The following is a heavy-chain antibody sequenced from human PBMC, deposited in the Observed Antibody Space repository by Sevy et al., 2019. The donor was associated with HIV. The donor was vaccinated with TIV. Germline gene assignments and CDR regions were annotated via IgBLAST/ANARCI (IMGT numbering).Heavy chain of an antibody. J-gene: IGHJ5*02. CDR3: ARGLLNYYDSSGYYYSA. CDR1: GYTFASYG. Sequence: APVKVSCKTSGYTFASYGIGWVRQAPGQGLEWVGWISGYDGKTNYAQKFQGRVTMTTDTSTSTAYMELRSLRSDDTAVYYCARGLLNYYDSSGYYYSAWGQGTLVTVSS. D-gene: IGHD3-22*01. V-gene: IGHV1-18*04. CDR2: ISGYDGKT.